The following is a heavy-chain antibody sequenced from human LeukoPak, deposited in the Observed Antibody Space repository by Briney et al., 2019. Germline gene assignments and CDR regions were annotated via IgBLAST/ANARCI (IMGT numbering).Heavy chain of an antibody. D-gene: IGHD6-6*01. V-gene: IGHV1-18*01. Sequence: VSVKVSCKASGYTFTSYGISWVRQAPGQGLEWMGWISAYNGNTNYAQKLQGRVTMTTDTSTSTAYMELRSLRSDDTAVYYCAREARSSYSSSPDYWGQGTLVTVSS. J-gene: IGHJ4*02. CDR2: ISAYNGNT. CDR3: AREARSSYSSSPDY. CDR1: GYTFTSYG.